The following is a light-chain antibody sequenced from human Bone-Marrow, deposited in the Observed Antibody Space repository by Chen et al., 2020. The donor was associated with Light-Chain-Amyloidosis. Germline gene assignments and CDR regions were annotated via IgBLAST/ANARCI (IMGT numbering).Light chain of an antibody. J-gene: IGLJ2*01. CDR2: RDT. Sequence: SSELTQPPSVSVSTGQTARITCSGDDLPTKYAYGYQQKPGQAPVLVIHRDTERPSGSSERFSGSSSGTTATLTISGVQAEDEADYHCQSADSSGTYEVLFGGGTKLTVL. CDR1: DLPTKY. CDR3: QSADSSGTYEVL. V-gene: IGLV3-25*03.